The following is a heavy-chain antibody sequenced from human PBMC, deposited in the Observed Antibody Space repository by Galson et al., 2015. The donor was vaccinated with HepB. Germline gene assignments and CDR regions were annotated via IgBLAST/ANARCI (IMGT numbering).Heavy chain of an antibody. V-gene: IGHV3-30*04. CDR2: ISYDGSNK. CDR1: GFTFSSYA. D-gene: IGHD3-10*01. Sequence: SLRLSCAASGFTFSSYAMHWVRQAPGKGLEWVAVISYDGSNKYYADSVKGRFTISRDNSKNTLYLQMNSLRAEDTAVYYCARDVGTVLLWFGELLFDYWGQGTLVTVSS. CDR3: ARDVGTVLLWFGELLFDY. J-gene: IGHJ4*02.